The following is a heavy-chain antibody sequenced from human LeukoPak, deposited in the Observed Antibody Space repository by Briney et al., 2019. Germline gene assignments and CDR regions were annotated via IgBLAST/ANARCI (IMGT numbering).Heavy chain of an antibody. J-gene: IGHJ6*02. V-gene: IGHV3-66*01. CDR2: IYSGGST. D-gene: IGHD3-22*01. CDR3: ARDAXXXYDSSXYHDNYYXGMDV. Sequence: GGSLRLSCAASGFTVSSNYMSWVRQAPGKGLEWVSVIYSGGSTYYADSVKGRFTISRDNSKNTLYLQMNSLRAEDTAVYYCARDAXXXYDSSXYHDNYYXGMDVWGQGTTVTVSS. CDR1: GFTVSSNY.